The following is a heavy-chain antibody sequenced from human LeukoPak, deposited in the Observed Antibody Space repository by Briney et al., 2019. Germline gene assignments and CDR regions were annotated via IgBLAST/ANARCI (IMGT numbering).Heavy chain of an antibody. CDR2: INPNSGGT. Sequence: GASVKVSCKASGYTFTGYYMHWVRQAPRQGLEWMGWINPNSGGTNYAQKFQGRVTMTRDTSISTAYMELSRLRSDDTAVYYCAREEDDYVWGSYPHGARHFDYWGQGTLVTVSS. CDR3: AREEDDYVWGSYPHGARHFDY. CDR1: GYTFTGYY. D-gene: IGHD3-16*02. J-gene: IGHJ4*02. V-gene: IGHV1-2*02.